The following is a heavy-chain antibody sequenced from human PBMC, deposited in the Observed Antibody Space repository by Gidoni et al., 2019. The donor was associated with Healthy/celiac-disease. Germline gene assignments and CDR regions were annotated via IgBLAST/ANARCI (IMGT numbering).Heavy chain of an antibody. CDR3: ARALPYYYGSGSYYFDY. J-gene: IGHJ4*02. CDR2: IYYSGST. CDR1: GGSICSGDYY. Sequence: QVQLQESGPGLVKPSQTLSLTCTVSGGSICSGDYYWSWIRQPPGKGLEWIGYIYYSGSTYYNPSLKSRVTISVDTSKNQFSLKLSSVTAADTAVYYCARALPYYYGSGSYYFDYWGQGTLVTVSS. D-gene: IGHD3-10*01. V-gene: IGHV4-30-4*01.